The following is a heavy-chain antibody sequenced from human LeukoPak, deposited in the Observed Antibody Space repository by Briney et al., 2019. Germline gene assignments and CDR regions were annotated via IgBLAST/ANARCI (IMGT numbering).Heavy chain of an antibody. CDR3: AKGIQLWLRGYYFDY. CDR2: ISGSGGST. J-gene: IGHJ4*02. CDR1: GFTFSSYA. D-gene: IGHD5-18*01. Sequence: GGSLRLSCAASGFTFSSYARSWVRQAPGKGLEWVSAISGSGGSTYYADSVKGRFTISRDNSKNTLYLQMNSLRAEDTAVYYCAKGIQLWLRGYYFDYWGQGTLVTVSS. V-gene: IGHV3-23*01.